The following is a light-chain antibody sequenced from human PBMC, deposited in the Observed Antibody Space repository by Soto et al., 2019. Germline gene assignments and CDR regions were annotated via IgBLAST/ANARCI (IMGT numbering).Light chain of an antibody. J-gene: IGLJ1*01. Sequence: QSVLTQPPSASGTPGQRVTISCSGSSSNVGSYTVNWYQQLPGTAPKLLIYGNNQRPSGVPDRFSGSKSGTSASLAISGLQAADEADYYCSLYTSENTYVFGTGTKVTVL. CDR2: GNN. CDR1: SSNVGSYT. CDR3: SLYTSENTYV. V-gene: IGLV1-44*01.